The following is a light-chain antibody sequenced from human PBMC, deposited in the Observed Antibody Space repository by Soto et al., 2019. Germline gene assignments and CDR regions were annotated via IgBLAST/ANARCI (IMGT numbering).Light chain of an antibody. Sequence: EIVLTQSPGTLSLSPGERATLSCRASQSVSSSYFAWYQQKPGQSPRLLIYGASTRATAIPDRFSGSGSGTDFTLAINRLEPEDFAVYYCQQHCSSPLTFGGGTKVEIK. V-gene: IGKV3-20*01. CDR2: GAS. CDR1: QSVSSSY. CDR3: QQHCSSPLT. J-gene: IGKJ4*01.